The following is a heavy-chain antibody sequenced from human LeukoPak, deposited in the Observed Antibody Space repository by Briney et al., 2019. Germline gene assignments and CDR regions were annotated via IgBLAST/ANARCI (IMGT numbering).Heavy chain of an antibody. CDR2: ISYDGSNK. CDR1: GFTFSSYA. Sequence: GRSLRLSCAASGFTFSSYAMHWVRQAPGKGLEWEAVISYDGSNKYYADSVKGRFTISSDNSKNTLYLQMNSLRAEDTAVYYCATNPLYYDILTGTIFDYWGQGTLVTVSS. CDR3: ATNPLYYDILTGTIFDY. D-gene: IGHD3-9*01. J-gene: IGHJ4*02. V-gene: IGHV3-30*04.